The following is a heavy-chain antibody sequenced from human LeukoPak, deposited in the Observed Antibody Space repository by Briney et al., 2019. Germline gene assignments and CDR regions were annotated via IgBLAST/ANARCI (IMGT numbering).Heavy chain of an antibody. CDR2: IYYSGDT. J-gene: IGHJ4*02. CDR3: ARLFYYGSGGYMNFDY. CDR1: GGSISSRSSY. V-gene: IGHV4-39*01. Sequence: SETLSLTCTVSGGSISSRSSYWGWIRQPPGKGLEWIGSIYYSGDTYYNPSLKSRVTISVDTSKNQFSLKLSSVTAADTAVYYCARLFYYGSGGYMNFDYWGQGSLVTVSS. D-gene: IGHD3-10*01.